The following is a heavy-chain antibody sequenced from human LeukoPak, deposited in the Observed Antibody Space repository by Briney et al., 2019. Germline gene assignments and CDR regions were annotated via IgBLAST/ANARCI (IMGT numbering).Heavy chain of an antibody. CDR2: IYYSGST. D-gene: IGHD4-17*01. CDR3: ARHVGYGDYEDYFDY. Sequence: PSETLSLTCTVSGGSISSYYWSWIRQPPGKGLEWIGYIYYSGSTNYNPSLKSRVTISVDTSKNQFSLKLSSVTAADTAVYYCARHVGYGDYEDYFDYWGQGTLVTVSS. J-gene: IGHJ4*02. V-gene: IGHV4-59*08. CDR1: GGSISSYY.